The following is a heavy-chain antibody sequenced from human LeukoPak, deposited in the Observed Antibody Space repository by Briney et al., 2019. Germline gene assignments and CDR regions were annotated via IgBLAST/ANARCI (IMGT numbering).Heavy chain of an antibody. CDR1: GFTFSSYA. CDR3: ARRRGVTATLNYFDY. CDR2: ISGSGGST. J-gene: IGHJ4*02. V-gene: IGHV3-23*01. D-gene: IGHD2-21*02. Sequence: QPGGSLRLSCAASGFTFSSYAMSWVRQAPGKGLEWVSAISGSGGSTYYADSVKGRFTISRDNSKNTLYLQMNSLRASDTAIYYCARRRGVTATLNYFDYWGQGTLVTVSS.